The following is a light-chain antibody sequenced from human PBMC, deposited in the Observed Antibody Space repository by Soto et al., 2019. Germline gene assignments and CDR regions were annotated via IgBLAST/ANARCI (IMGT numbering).Light chain of an antibody. CDR3: ATWDDSVYV. CDR2: TND. CDR1: TANIGTNT. V-gene: IGLV1-44*01. J-gene: IGLJ1*01. Sequence: KRVTISCSGSTANIGTNTVNWFQHLPGSAPKLLIYTNDQRPSGVPDRFSGSRSGTSASLAISGLQSEDEADYYCATWDDSVYVFGTGTKVTVL.